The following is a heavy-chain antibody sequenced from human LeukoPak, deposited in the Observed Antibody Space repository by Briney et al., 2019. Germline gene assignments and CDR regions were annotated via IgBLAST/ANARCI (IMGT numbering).Heavy chain of an antibody. V-gene: IGHV4-39*01. CDR2: IYYSGST. J-gene: IGHJ4*02. Sequence: IPSETLSLTCTVSGGSISSSSYYWGWIRQPPGKGLEWIGSIYYSGSTYYNPSLKSRVTISVDTSKNQFSLKLSSVTAADTAVYYCARLRPLNARYSGSYLDYWGQGTLVTVSS. CDR3: ARLRPLNARYSGSYLDY. D-gene: IGHD1-26*01. CDR1: GGSISSSSYY.